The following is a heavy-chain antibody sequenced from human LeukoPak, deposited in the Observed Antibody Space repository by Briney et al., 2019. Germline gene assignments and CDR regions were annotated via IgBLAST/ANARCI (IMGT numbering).Heavy chain of an antibody. CDR1: GYSFTSYW. CDR2: IYPGDSDT. J-gene: IGHJ4*02. V-gene: IGHV5-51*01. CDR3: ARLKYRGSVRGYLN. D-gene: IGHD1-26*01. Sequence: GESLKISSKGSGYSFTSYWIGWVRQMPGKGLECMEIIYPGDSDTRYSPSFHGQATISADKSISTAYLQGSSLKASDTAMYYCARLKYRGSVRGYLNWGQGTLVTVSS.